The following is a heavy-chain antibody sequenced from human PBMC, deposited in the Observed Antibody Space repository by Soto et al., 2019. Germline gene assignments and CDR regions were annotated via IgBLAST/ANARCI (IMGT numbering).Heavy chain of an antibody. J-gene: IGHJ6*02. CDR2: IRGDGSST. CDR1: GFTFSIYA. Sequence: GGSLRLSCAASGFTFSIYAMSWFRQAPGKGLEWVAAIRGDGSSTYYADSVKGRFTISRDNSKNTLYLQMNSLRAEDTAVYYCARDVRYYYGSGSYATLDVWGQGTTVTVSS. V-gene: IGHV3-23*01. D-gene: IGHD3-10*01. CDR3: ARDVRYYYGSGSYATLDV.